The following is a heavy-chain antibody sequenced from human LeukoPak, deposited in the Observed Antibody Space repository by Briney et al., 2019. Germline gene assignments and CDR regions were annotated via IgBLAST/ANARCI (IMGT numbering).Heavy chain of an antibody. CDR2: ISGSGGST. CDR1: GFTFSNFA. J-gene: IGHJ4*02. D-gene: IGHD6-6*01. V-gene: IGHV3-23*01. CDR3: AKDPYSSSDFYFFDY. Sequence: GGSLRLSCAASGFTFSNFAMSWVRQPPGKGLEWVSAISGSGGSTYYGDSVKGRFTISRDNSKDTLFLQMNGLRAEDTAIYYCAKDPYSSSDFYFFDYWGQGTLVTVSS.